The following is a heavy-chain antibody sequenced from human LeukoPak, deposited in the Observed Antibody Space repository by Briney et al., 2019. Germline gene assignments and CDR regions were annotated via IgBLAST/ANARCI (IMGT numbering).Heavy chain of an antibody. Sequence: SETLSLTCTVSGGSISSGGYYWSWIRQHPGKGLEWIGYIYYSGSTYYNPSLKSRVTISVDTSKNQFSLKLSSVTAADTAVYYCARVVPAYCSGGSCYRNWFDPWGQGTLVTVSS. CDR2: IYYSGST. D-gene: IGHD2-15*01. V-gene: IGHV4-31*03. CDR3: ARVVPAYCSGGSCYRNWFDP. CDR1: GGSISSGGYY. J-gene: IGHJ5*02.